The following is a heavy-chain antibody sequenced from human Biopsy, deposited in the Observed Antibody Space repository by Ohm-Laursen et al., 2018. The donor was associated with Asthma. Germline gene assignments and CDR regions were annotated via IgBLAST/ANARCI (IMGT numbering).Heavy chain of an antibody. Sequence: VKISCNASGDPFSNYDISWVRQAPGQGLEWMGGLVPIIGAPDHAQMFEGRVTITADESTSTAYMDLSSLSSEDTAVYYCSGGYSGSDRIVCYYSGLEVWGQGTTVTVSS. V-gene: IGHV1-69*13. CDR2: LVPIIGAP. CDR3: SGGYSGSDRIVCYYSGLEV. CDR1: GDPFSNYD. J-gene: IGHJ6*02. D-gene: IGHD5-12*01.